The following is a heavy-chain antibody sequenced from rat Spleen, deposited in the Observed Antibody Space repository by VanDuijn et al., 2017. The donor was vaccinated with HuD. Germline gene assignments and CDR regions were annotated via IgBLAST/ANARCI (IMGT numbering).Heavy chain of an antibody. Sequence: EVQLVESGGDLVQPGRSLKLTCAASGFTFSHYGMAWVRQAPTKGLEWVATLSYDGHTTYYRNSVKGRFTISRDSAKSTLYLQMDISGCEDTATYYCARGYYGCTDCVDYWGKGVMVTVSS. CDR3: ARGYYGCTDCVDY. CDR1: GFTFSHYG. D-gene: IGHD1-6*01. CDR2: LSYDGHTT. V-gene: IGHV5-29*01. J-gene: IGHJ2*01.